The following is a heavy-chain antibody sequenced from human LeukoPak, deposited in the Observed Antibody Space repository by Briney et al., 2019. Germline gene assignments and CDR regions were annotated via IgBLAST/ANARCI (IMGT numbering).Heavy chain of an antibody. D-gene: IGHD2-15*01. Sequence: PSETLSLTCTVSGGSIGSYYWSWIRQPPGQGLEWIGYIHYSGSTNYNPSLKSRVTISVDTSKNQFSLKLSSVTAADTAVYYCARRYRSGGSCYSALDYWGQGTLVTVSS. V-gene: IGHV4-59*01. CDR1: GGSIGSYY. J-gene: IGHJ4*02. CDR3: ARRYRSGGSCYSALDY. CDR2: IHYSGST.